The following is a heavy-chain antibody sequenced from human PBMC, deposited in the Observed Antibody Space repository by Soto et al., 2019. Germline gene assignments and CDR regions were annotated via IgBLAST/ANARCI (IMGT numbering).Heavy chain of an antibody. CDR2: VNHSGST. Sequence: QVQLQQWGAGLLKPSETLSLTCSVYGGSFSGYYWSWIRQPPGKGLEWIGEVNHSGSTNYNPSLKSRATISVDTSKTQFPLRVSSVTAADTAVYYCASLLQYFQHWGQGTLVTVSS. CDR3: ASLLQYFQH. J-gene: IGHJ1*01. V-gene: IGHV4-34*01. CDR1: GGSFSGYY.